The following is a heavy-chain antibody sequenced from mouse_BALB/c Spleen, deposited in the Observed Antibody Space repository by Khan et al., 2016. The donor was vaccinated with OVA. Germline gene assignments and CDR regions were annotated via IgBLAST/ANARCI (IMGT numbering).Heavy chain of an antibody. Sequence: EVALVGFGGCLVQPVDSLILSCASSGFTFTDHYISWVRQPPGKALEWLGFIRNKSNGYTSEYSASVKGRFTISRDNSQSILYLQMNTLRAEDSATYYCERDREKGYRYEAYWGQGTMVTVSA. CDR2: IRNKSNGYTS. V-gene: IGHV7-3*02. J-gene: IGHJ3*01. CDR1: GFTFTDHY. D-gene: IGHD2-14*01. CDR3: ERDREKGYRYEAY.